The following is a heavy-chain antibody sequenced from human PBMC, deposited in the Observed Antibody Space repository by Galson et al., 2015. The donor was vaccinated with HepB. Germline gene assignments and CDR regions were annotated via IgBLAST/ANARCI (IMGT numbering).Heavy chain of an antibody. CDR1: GFTFSSYA. CDR2: ISGSGGYT. V-gene: IGHV3-23*01. CDR3: AKGGTTLTPWGF. Sequence: SLRLSCAASGFTFSSYAMSWVRQAPGKGLECVSTISGSGGYTDYADSVRGRFTISRENSKNTLYLEMNSLRAEDTAVYYCAKGGTTLTPWGFWGQGTLVTVSS. D-gene: IGHD4-11*01. J-gene: IGHJ4*02.